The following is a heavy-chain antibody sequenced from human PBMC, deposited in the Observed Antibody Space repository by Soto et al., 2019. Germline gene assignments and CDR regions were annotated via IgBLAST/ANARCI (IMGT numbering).Heavy chain of an antibody. V-gene: IGHV4-61*01. CDR1: GGSISSSSYY. CDR3: ARDWVFDY. Sequence: PSETLSLTCTVSGGSISSSSYYWSWIRQPPGKGLEWIGYIYYSGSTNYSPSLKSRVTISVDTSKNQFSLKLSSVTAADTAVYYCARDWVFDYWGQGTLVTVSS. J-gene: IGHJ4*02. D-gene: IGHD3-16*01. CDR2: IYYSGST.